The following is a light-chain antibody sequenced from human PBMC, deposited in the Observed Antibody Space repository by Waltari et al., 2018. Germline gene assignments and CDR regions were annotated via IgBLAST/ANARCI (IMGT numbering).Light chain of an antibody. CDR1: QSVSSS. J-gene: IGKJ4*01. CDR3: QQYDDWPLT. V-gene: IGKV3-15*01. Sequence: EIVMTQSPATLSGSPGERVTLSCRASQSVSSSLAWYQQKPGQAPRFLIYGESTRATGIPGRFSGSGSGTEFTLTISSLQSEDFAVYYCQQYDDWPLTFGGGTKVQIK. CDR2: GES.